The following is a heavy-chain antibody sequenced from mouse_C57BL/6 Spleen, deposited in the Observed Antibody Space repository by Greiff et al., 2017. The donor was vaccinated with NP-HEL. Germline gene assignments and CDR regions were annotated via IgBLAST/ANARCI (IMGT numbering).Heavy chain of an antibody. D-gene: IGHD1-2*01. CDR1: GYAFSSSW. Sequence: VQLVESGPELVKPGASVKISCKASGYAFSSSWMNWVKQRPGKGLEWIGRIYPGDGDTNYNGKFKGKATLTADKSSSTAYMQLSSLTSEDSAVYFCAKNTTAFADWGKGTLVTVYA. CDR3: AKNTTAFAD. J-gene: IGHJ3*01. CDR2: IYPGDGDT. V-gene: IGHV1-82*01.